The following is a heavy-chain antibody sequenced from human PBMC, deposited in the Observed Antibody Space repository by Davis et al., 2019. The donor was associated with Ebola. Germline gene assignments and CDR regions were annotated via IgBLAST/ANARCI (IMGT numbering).Heavy chain of an antibody. CDR1: GGSIISSSSY. V-gene: IGHV4-39*07. J-gene: IGHJ3*02. CDR2: IYYSGIT. Sequence: MPSETLSLTCTVSGGSIISSSSYWGWIRQPPRKGLEWIGSIYYSGITYYNPSLKSRVTISVDTSKNQFSLKLSSVTAADTAVYYCARDRISASTVVTPDAFDIWGQGTMVTVSS. CDR3: ARDRISASTVVTPDAFDI. D-gene: IGHD4-23*01.